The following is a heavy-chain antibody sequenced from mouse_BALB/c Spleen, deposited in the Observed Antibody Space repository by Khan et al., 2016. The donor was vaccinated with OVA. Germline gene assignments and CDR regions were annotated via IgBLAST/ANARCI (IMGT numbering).Heavy chain of an antibody. CDR2: LWGDGST. CDR3: GKRGTGYDAMDY. J-gene: IGHJ4*01. Sequence: QVQLKESGPGLVAPSQSLSITCTVSGFSLTNYGVTWVRQPPGKGLEWLGVLWGDGSTNYHSALISRLSISKDNSTRQVFLKLNSLQTDDTSTYYCGKRGTGYDAMDYWGQGTSVTVSS. V-gene: IGHV2-3*01. CDR1: GFSLTNYG.